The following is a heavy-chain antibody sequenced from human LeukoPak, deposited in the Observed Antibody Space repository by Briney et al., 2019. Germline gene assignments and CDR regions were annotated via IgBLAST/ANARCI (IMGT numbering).Heavy chain of an antibody. CDR1: GFTFSSYA. CDR2: ISGSGGST. J-gene: IGHJ4*02. D-gene: IGHD3-10*01. CDR3: AKSPRITMVRGGLFGY. Sequence: GGSLRLSCAASGFTFSSYAMSWVRQAPGKGLEWVSAISGSGGSTYYADSVKGRFTISRDNSKNTLYLQMNSLRAEDTAVYYCAKSPRITMVRGGLFGYWGQGTLVTVSS. V-gene: IGHV3-23*01.